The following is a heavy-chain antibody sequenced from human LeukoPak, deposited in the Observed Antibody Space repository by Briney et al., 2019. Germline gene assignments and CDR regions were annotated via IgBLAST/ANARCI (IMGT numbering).Heavy chain of an antibody. V-gene: IGHV4-39*07. CDR1: GGSISSSSYY. J-gene: IGHJ4*02. Sequence: SETLSLTCTVSGGSISSSSYYWGWIRQPPGKGLEWIGSIYYGGNTYQNPSLKSRVTISVDTSKNQFSLKLSSVTAADTAVYYCARDPIWGIAVAGLDYWGQGTLVTVSS. D-gene: IGHD6-19*01. CDR2: IYYGGNT. CDR3: ARDPIWGIAVAGLDY.